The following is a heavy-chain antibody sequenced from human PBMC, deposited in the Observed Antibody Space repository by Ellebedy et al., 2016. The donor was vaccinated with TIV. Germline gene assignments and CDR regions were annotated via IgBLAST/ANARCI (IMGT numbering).Heavy chain of an antibody. CDR3: AGPLVRGVIVDGN. CDR1: GFTFSDYA. V-gene: IGHV3-30*04. Sequence: GESLKISCEAAGFTFSDYAMHWVRQAPGKGLEWVALLSFDSDKEFYAESVKGRFTISRDNAKNSLYLQMNSLRAEDTAVYYCAGPLVRGVIVDGNWGQGTLVTVSS. J-gene: IGHJ4*02. D-gene: IGHD3-10*01. CDR2: LSFDSDKE.